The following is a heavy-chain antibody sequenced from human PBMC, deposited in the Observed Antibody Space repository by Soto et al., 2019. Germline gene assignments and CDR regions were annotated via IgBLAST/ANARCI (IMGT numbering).Heavy chain of an antibody. CDR2: ISAYNGNT. J-gene: IGHJ4*02. V-gene: IGHV1-18*01. CDR3: ARSVDIVVVPAAINLTYFDY. CDR1: GYAFTSCG. D-gene: IGHD2-2*03. Sequence: ASVKVSCKASGYAFTSCGISWVRQAPRQGLEWMGWISAYNGNTNYAQKLQGSVTMTTDTSTRTAYMELRSLRSDDTAVYYCARSVDIVVVPAAINLTYFDYWGQGTLVTVSS.